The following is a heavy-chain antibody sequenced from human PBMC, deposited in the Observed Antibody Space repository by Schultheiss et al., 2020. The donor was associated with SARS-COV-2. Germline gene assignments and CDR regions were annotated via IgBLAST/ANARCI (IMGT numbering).Heavy chain of an antibody. CDR1: GGSISRNYH. Sequence: SETLSLTCSVSGGSISRNYHWGWIRQPPGKGLEWIGSMYNSGGTYYNPFLKSRVTIFVDTSKNQFSLKLSSVTAADTAVYYCARTGVPFGSGYYPNWFDPWGQGTLVTVSS. D-gene: IGHD3-22*01. J-gene: IGHJ5*02. V-gene: IGHV4-39*07. CDR2: MYNSGGT. CDR3: ARTGVPFGSGYYPNWFDP.